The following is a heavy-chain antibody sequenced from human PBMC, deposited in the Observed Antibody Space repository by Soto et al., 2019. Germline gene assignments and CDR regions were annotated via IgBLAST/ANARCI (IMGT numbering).Heavy chain of an antibody. V-gene: IGHV1-69*13. D-gene: IGHD2-21*02. J-gene: IGHJ6*02. CDR2: IIPMFPTA. CDR1: GGTFSNHA. Sequence: AAVKVSCKGCGGTFSNHAISWVRQARGQGGEGVGGIIPMFPTAVYAQRLPARVPITADASTPTVYMELSGLRSEDTAMYYCARDDATYCGGDCYRSFYYGMAVWGQGPTATVS. CDR3: ARDDATYCGGDCYRSFYYGMAV.